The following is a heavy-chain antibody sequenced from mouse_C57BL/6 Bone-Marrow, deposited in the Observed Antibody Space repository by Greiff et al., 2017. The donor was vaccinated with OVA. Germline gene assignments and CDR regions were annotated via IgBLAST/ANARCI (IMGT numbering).Heavy chain of an antibody. V-gene: IGHV5-16*01. CDR2: INYDGSST. CDR3: ARDGYLDY. Sequence: EVKLMESEGGLVQPGSSMKLSCTASGFTFSDYYMAWVRQVPEKGLEWVANINYDGSSTYYLDSLKSRFIISRDNAKNILYLQMSSLKSEDTATYYCARDGYLDYRGQGTTLTVSS. CDR1: GFTFSDYY. J-gene: IGHJ2*01.